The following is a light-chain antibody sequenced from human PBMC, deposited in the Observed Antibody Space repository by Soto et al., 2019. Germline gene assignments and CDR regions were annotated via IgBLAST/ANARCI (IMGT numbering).Light chain of an antibody. CDR3: QQYNNWPLT. V-gene: IGKV3-15*01. J-gene: IGKJ4*01. Sequence: EAVMTQSPATLSVSPGERATLSCRASQSISSILAWYQQKPGQAPRLLIYGASTRATGIPARFSGSGSGTEFTLTISSLQSEDFAVYYCQQYNNWPLTFGGGTKVEIK. CDR2: GAS. CDR1: QSISSI.